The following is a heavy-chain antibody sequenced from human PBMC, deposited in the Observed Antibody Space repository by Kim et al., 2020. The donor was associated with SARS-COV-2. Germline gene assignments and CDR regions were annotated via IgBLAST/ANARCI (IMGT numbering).Heavy chain of an antibody. Sequence: SETLSLTCTVSGGAISSGGYYWSWIRQHPGKGLEWIGYIYYSGSTYYNPSLKRRVTISVDTSKNQFSLKLSSVTAADTAVYYCARYHDSSGYYYDLNGNWFDPWGQGALVTVSS. CDR2: IYYSGST. D-gene: IGHD3-22*01. J-gene: IGHJ5*02. CDR1: GGAISSGGYY. CDR3: ARYHDSSGYYYDLNGNWFDP. V-gene: IGHV4-31*03.